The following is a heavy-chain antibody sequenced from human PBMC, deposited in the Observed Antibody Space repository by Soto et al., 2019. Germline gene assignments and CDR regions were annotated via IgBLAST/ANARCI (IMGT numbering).Heavy chain of an antibody. D-gene: IGHD2-8*01. V-gene: IGHV3-23*01. J-gene: IGHJ4*02. CDR1: GFTFSSYA. CDR3: AKVPSRGYCTNGVCYTAYYFDY. CDR2: ISGSGGST. Sequence: PGGSLRLSCAASGFTFSSYAMSWVRQAPGKGLEWVSAISGSGGSTYYADSVKGRFTISRDNSKNMLYLQVNSLRAEDTAVYYCAKVPSRGYCTNGVCYTAYYFDYWGQGTLVTVSS.